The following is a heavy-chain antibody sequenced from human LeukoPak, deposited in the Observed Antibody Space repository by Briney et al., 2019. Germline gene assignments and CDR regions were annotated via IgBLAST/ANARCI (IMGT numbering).Heavy chain of an antibody. CDR3: AKVGQYGYGMDV. V-gene: IGHV3-23*01. Sequence: QPGGSLRLSCAASGFTFSSYAMSWVRQAPGKGLEWVSAISGSGGSTYYADSVKGRFTISRNNSKNTLYLQMNSLRAEDTAVYYCAKVGQYGYGMDVWGQGTTVTVSS. J-gene: IGHJ6*02. D-gene: IGHD2-2*01. CDR2: ISGSGGST. CDR1: GFTFSSYA.